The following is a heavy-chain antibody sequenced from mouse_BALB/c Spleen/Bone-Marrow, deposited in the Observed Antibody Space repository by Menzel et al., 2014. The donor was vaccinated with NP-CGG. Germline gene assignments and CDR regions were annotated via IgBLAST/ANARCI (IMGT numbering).Heavy chain of an antibody. D-gene: IGHD2-1*01. CDR1: GFTFSDYY. V-gene: IGHV5-4*02. CDR2: INDGGSYT. CDR3: ARDGNFAMDY. Sequence: EVMLVESGGGLVKPGGSLKLSCAVSGFTFSDYYMYWVRQNPEKRLGWVATINDGGSYTYYPDSVKGRFTISRDNAKNNLYLQMSSLKSEDTAMYYCARDGNFAMDYWGQGTSVTVSS. J-gene: IGHJ4*01.